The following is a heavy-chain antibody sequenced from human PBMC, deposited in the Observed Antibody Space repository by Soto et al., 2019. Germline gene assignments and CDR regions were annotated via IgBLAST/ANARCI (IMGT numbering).Heavy chain of an antibody. D-gene: IGHD3-16*01. V-gene: IGHV3-30*18. Sequence: QVQLVESGGGVVQPGRSLRLSCAASGFTFSSYGMHWVRQAPGKGLEWVAVISYDGSNKYYADSVKGRFTISRDNSKNTLYLQMNSLRAEDTAVYYCAKDGDYRGWGVDYWGQGTLVTVSS. CDR1: GFTFSSYG. CDR3: AKDGDYRGWGVDY. J-gene: IGHJ4*02. CDR2: ISYDGSNK.